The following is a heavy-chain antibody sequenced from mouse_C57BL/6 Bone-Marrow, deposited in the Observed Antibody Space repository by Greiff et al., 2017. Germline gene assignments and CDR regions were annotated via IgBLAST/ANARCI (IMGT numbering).Heavy chain of an antibody. D-gene: IGHD3-3*01. V-gene: IGHV1-64*01. Sequence: LQQPGAELVKPGASVKLSCKASGYTFTSYWMHWVKQRPGQGLEWIGMIHPNSGSTNYNEKFKSKATLTVDKSSRTAYMQLSSLASEDSAVYYCARGTDWYFDVWGTGTTVTGSS. CDR2: IHPNSGST. J-gene: IGHJ1*03. CDR3: ARGTDWYFDV. CDR1: GYTFTSYW.